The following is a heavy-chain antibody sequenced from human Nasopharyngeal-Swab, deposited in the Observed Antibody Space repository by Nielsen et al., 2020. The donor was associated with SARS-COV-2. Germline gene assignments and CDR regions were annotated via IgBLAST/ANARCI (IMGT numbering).Heavy chain of an antibody. D-gene: IGHD4-17*01. V-gene: IGHV3-21*01. CDR3: ARDSAVTRNDAFDI. CDR1: GFTFSSYS. Sequence: GGSLRLSCAASGFTFSSYSMNWVRQAPGKGLEWVSSISSSSSYIYYADSVKGRFTISRDNAKNSLYLQINSLRAEDTAVYYCARDSAVTRNDAFDIWGQGTMVTVSS. CDR2: ISSSSSYI. J-gene: IGHJ3*02.